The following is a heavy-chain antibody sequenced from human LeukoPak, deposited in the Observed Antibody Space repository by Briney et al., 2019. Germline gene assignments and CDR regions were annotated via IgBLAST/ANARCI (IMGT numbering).Heavy chain of an antibody. V-gene: IGHV3-7*01. CDR1: GFTFGSYW. CDR3: AREVYDSVGNIPYYYYYYMDV. CDR2: IQPDGSQG. Sequence: PGGSLRLSCVASGFTFGSYWMTWVRQAPGKGLERVANIQPDGSQGLYVDSVKGRFIISRDNAKNSLYLQMNSLRAEDTAVYYCAREVYDSVGNIPYYYYYYMDVWGKGTTVTVSS. D-gene: IGHD3-22*01. J-gene: IGHJ6*03.